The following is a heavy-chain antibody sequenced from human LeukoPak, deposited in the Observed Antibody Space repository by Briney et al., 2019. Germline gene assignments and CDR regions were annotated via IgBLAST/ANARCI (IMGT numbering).Heavy chain of an antibody. D-gene: IGHD3-22*01. Sequence: GGSLRLSCAASGFTFSSYSMNGVRQAPGKGLEWVSFISTSSETTYYADSVKGRFTVSRDNAKNSLSLQMNSLRAEDTAVYFCARDYDWSYADSSGFFFDYWGQGTLVTVSS. V-gene: IGHV3-48*04. CDR3: ARDYDWSYADSSGFFFDY. CDR1: GFTFSSYS. CDR2: ISTSSETT. J-gene: IGHJ4*02.